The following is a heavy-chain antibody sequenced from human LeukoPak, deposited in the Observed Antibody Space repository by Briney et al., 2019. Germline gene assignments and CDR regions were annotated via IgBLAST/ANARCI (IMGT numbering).Heavy chain of an antibody. Sequence: GGSLRLSCAASGFTVSSNYMSWVRQAPGKGLEWVSVIYSGGSTYYADSVKGRFTISRDNSKNTLYLQMNSLRAEDTAVYYCASPSRRSGYALYYWGQGTLVTVSS. V-gene: IGHV3-53*01. CDR2: IYSGGST. CDR1: GFTVSSNY. D-gene: IGHD5-12*01. J-gene: IGHJ4*02. CDR3: ASPSRRSGYALYY.